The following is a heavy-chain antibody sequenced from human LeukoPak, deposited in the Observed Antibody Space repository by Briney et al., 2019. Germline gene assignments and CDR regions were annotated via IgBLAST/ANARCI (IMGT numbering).Heavy chain of an antibody. J-gene: IGHJ4*02. D-gene: IGHD4-11*01. V-gene: IGHV4-59*10. CDR3: ARGPDYSNLVDY. CDR2: IYTSGST. CDR1: GGSFSGYY. Sequence: SETLSLTCAVYGGSFSGYYWSWIRQPAGKGLEWIGRIYTSGSTNYNPSLKSRVTISVDKSKNQFSLKLSSVTAADTAVYYCARGPDYSNLVDYWGQGTLVTVSS.